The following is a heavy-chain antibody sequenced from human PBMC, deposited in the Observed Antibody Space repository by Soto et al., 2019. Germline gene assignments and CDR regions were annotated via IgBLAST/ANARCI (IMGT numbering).Heavy chain of an antibody. J-gene: IGHJ4*02. CDR1: GFVSTNHN. V-gene: IGHV1-3*01. CDR3: ASDYGSNWRL. CDR2: SNAGNGNT. D-gene: IGHD6-19*01. Sequence: QAHLVQSGTEVKMPGDSVQVSCKASGFVSTNHNFHWVRQAPGQSLEWMGRSNAGNGNTQYSQNFQGRVTFTSDPSASTAFMELTNLRFEDRAMYYCASDYGSNWRLWGQGALVSVSS.